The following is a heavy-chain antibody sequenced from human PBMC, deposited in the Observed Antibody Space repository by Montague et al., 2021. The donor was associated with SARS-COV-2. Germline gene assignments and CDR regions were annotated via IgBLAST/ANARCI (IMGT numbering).Heavy chain of an antibody. Sequence: SETLSLTCTVSGGSISSYYWSWIRQPPGKGLEWIGYIYYSGSTNXXPSLKSRVTISVDTSKNQLSLKLSSVTAADTAVYYCARGSGWMGNAFDIWGQGTMVTVSS. CDR3: ARGSGWMGNAFDI. D-gene: IGHD6-19*01. V-gene: IGHV4-59*01. J-gene: IGHJ3*02. CDR2: IYYSGST. CDR1: GGSISSYY.